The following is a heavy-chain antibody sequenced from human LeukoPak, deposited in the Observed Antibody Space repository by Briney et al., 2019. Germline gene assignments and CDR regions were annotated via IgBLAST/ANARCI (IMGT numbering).Heavy chain of an antibody. Sequence: SVKVSCKASGGTFSSYAISWVRQAPGQGLEWMGGIIPIFGTANYAQKFQGRVTITTDESTSTAYMELSSLRSEDTAVYYCAGRGYSGWSYYYYYMDVWGKGPRSPSP. CDR1: GGTFSSYA. CDR2: IIPIFGTA. V-gene: IGHV1-69*05. J-gene: IGHJ6*03. CDR3: AGRGYSGWSYYYYYMDV. D-gene: IGHD6-19*01.